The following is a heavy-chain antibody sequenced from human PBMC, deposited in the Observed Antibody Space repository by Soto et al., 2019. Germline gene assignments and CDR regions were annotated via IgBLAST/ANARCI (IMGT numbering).Heavy chain of an antibody. CDR3: AREPASYNWNDGYFDY. CDR1: GGTFSNYT. D-gene: IGHD1-20*01. CDR2: IIPILGIA. Sequence: QVQLVQSGAEVKKPGSSVKVSCKAYGGTFSNYTITWVRQAPGQGLEWMGRIIPILGIANYAQNFQGRVTITADKSTSTAYMELSSLTSEDSAVYYCAREPASYNWNDGYFDYWGQGTLVTVSS. V-gene: IGHV1-69*08. J-gene: IGHJ4*02.